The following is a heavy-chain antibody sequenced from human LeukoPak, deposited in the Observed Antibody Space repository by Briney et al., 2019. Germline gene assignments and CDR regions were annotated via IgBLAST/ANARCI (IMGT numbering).Heavy chain of an antibody. CDR2: IYYSGSA. V-gene: IGHV4-31*11. CDR1: GGSISSADFY. Sequence: SETLSLTCAVSGGSISSADFYWSSIRQHPGKGLEWIGFIYYSGSAYYNPSLKSRVSISVDTSKNQFSLTLNSVTAADTAVYYCARGSDYFDYWGQGTLVTVSS. J-gene: IGHJ4*02. CDR3: ARGSDYFDY.